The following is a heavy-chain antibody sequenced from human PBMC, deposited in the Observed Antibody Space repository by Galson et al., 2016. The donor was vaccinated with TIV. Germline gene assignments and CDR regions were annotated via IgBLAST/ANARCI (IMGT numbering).Heavy chain of an antibody. CDR1: GFTFSSYA. CDR3: ARPGLLQNYDGSDYYYDYYYYGLEV. CDR2: ISHDGNDE. D-gene: IGHD3-22*01. J-gene: IGHJ6*02. V-gene: IGHV3-30-3*01. Sequence: SLRLSCAASGFTFSSYAMYWVRQAPGKGLEWVALISHDGNDERYADSVRGRFTISRDNSKNTVYLQMNNLRAEDTAVYYCARPGLLQNYDGSDYYYDYYYYGLEVWGQGTTVTVSS.